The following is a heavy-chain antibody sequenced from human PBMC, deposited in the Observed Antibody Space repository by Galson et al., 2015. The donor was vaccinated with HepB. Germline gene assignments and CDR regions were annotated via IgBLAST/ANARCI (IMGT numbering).Heavy chain of an antibody. CDR3: ARYCNTGACYDDSFDY. CDR2: IYHSGST. CDR1: GYSISSGYY. D-gene: IGHD2/OR15-2a*01. V-gene: IGHV4-38-2*02. Sequence: ETLSLTCTVSGYSISSGYYWGWIRQPPGKGLEWIVTIYHSGSTYYNPSLQSRVTISVDTSRNQFSLKLSSVTAADTAVYYCARYCNTGACYDDSFDYWGQGTLVTVSS. J-gene: IGHJ4*02.